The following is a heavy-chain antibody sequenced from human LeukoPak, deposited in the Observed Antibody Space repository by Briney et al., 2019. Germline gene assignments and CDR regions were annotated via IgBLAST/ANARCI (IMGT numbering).Heavy chain of an antibody. D-gene: IGHD6-13*01. V-gene: IGHV1-46*01. Sequence: ASVKVSCKASGYTFTSNYIHWVRQAPGQGLEWMGMIYPRDGNTNYAQKLQGRVTMTTDTSTSTAYMELRSLRSDDTAVYYCARKAAAGTNDWFDPWGQGTLVTVPS. CDR2: IYPRDGNT. CDR1: GYTFTSNY. J-gene: IGHJ5*02. CDR3: ARKAAAGTNDWFDP.